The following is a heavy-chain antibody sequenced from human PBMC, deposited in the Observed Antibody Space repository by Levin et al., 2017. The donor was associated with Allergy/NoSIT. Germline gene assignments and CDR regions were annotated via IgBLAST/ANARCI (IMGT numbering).Heavy chain of an antibody. D-gene: IGHD2-2*01. CDR3: ARHFEEDQLLGFDP. CDR1: GGSISSSSYY. V-gene: IGHV4-39*01. J-gene: IGHJ5*02. CDR2: IYYSGST. Sequence: SETLSLTCTVSGGSISSSSYYWGWIRQPPGKGLEWIGSIYYSGSTYYNPSLKSRVTISVDTSKNQFSLKLSSVTAADTAVYYCARHFEEDQLLGFDPWGQGTLVTVSS.